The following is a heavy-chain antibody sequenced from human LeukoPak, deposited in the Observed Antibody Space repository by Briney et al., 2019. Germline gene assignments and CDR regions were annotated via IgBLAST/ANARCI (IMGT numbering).Heavy chain of an antibody. V-gene: IGHV4-31*03. J-gene: IGHJ4*02. Sequence: SETLSLTCTVSGGSISSGGYYWSWIRQHPGEGLEWIGYIYYSGSTYYNPSLKSRVTISVDTSKNQFSLKLSSVTAADTAVYYCARAGGAIAAPTDWGQGTLVTVSS. CDR2: IYYSGST. D-gene: IGHD6-13*01. CDR1: GGSISSGGYY. CDR3: ARAGGAIAAPTD.